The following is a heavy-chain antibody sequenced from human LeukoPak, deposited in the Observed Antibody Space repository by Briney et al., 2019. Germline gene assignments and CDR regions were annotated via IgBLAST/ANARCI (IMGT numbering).Heavy chain of an antibody. D-gene: IGHD3-22*01. CDR3: ARDSTVYYDSSGYHHFDY. V-gene: IGHV1-2*02. CDR2: INPNSGGT. Sequence: AASVKVSCKASGYTFTVYYMHWVRQAPGQGLEWMGWINPNSGGTNYAQKFQGRVTMTRDTSISAAYMELSRLRSDDTAVYYCARDSTVYYDSSGYHHFDYWGQGTLVTVSS. J-gene: IGHJ4*02. CDR1: GYTFTVYY.